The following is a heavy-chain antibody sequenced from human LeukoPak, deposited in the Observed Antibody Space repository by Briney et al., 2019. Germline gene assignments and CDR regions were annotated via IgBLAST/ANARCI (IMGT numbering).Heavy chain of an antibody. J-gene: IGHJ4*02. CDR3: ARDSRGGGPDFDY. D-gene: IGHD2-15*01. CDR2: IHYSGAT. CDR1: GGSIGTSY. Sequence: PSETLSLTCTVSGGSIGTSYWAWIRQPPGKGLEWVAYIHYSGATGYNPSLESRLTISLDMSNNQFSLKLSSVTAADTAVYYCARDSRGGGPDFDYWGQGVLVTVSS. V-gene: IGHV4-59*01.